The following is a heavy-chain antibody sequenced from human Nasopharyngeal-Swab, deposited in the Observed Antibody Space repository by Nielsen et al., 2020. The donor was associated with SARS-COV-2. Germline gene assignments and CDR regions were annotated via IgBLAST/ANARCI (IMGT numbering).Heavy chain of an antibody. CDR3: ARDYYDSSGYSDYGMDV. V-gene: IGHV3-30-3*01. D-gene: IGHD3-22*01. J-gene: IGHJ6*02. Sequence: GESLKISCAASGFTFSSYAMHWVRQAPGKGQEWVAVISYDGSNKYYADSVKGRFTISRDNSKNTLYLQMNSLRAEDTAVYYCARDYYDSSGYSDYGMDVWGQGTTVTVSS. CDR1: GFTFSSYA. CDR2: ISYDGSNK.